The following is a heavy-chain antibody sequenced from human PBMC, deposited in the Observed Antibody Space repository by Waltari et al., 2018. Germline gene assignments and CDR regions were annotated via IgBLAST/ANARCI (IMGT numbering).Heavy chain of an antibody. J-gene: IGHJ6*02. CDR2: INKNGNI. CDR1: GVPFSGSY. D-gene: IGHD2-15*01. Sequence: QVQLQQWGAGQLQPSETLSPTCAVFGVPFSGSYSGWIRQLPGKGLEWIGEINKNGNINRNPSLRSRVTMLIGTSKSQFALKLNSVTAADTGVYYCVRLEDCTGPGGNCYSADSFAMDVWGQGTMVTVSS. CDR3: VRLEDCTGPGGNCYSADSFAMDV. V-gene: IGHV4-34*02.